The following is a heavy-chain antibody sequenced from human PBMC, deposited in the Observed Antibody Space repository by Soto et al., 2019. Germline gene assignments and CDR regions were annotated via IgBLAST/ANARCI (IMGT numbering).Heavy chain of an antibody. J-gene: IGHJ4*02. V-gene: IGHV3-9*01. CDR1: GFTFDDSA. CDR3: AKDKLTTVTNGGFDY. CDR2: ISWNSGTI. D-gene: IGHD4-17*01. Sequence: EVRLVESGGGLVQPGRSLGLSCAASGFTFDDSAMHWVRQPPGKGLEWVSGISWNSGTIGYADSVRGRFTISRDNAKNSLYLQMNSLRAEDTALYYCAKDKLTTVTNGGFDYWGQGTLVTVSS.